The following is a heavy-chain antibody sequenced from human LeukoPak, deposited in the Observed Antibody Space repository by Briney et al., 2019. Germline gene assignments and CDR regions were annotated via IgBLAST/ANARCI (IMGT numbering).Heavy chain of an antibody. CDR3: ARPTYCDGDCYWAFDI. CDR2: IYPGDSDA. J-gene: IGHJ3*02. V-gene: IGHV5-51*01. Sequence: GESLKISCKGSGYSFTNYWIGWVRQMPGKGLEWMRIIYPGDSDAKYSPSFQGQVTISADKSISTAYLQWSSLKASDTAMYYCARPTYCDGDCYWAFDIWGQGTMVTVSS. D-gene: IGHD2-21*02. CDR1: GYSFTNYW.